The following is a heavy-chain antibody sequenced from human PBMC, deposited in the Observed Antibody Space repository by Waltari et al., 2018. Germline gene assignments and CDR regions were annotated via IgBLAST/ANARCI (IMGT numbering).Heavy chain of an antibody. V-gene: IGHV4-39*01. CDR3: ATYIGASIGTAAFDV. CDR2: MPDRRAT. J-gene: IGHJ3*01. D-gene: IGHD5-12*01. Sequence: AGIRLPAGRGLEWIRTMPDRRATSTSPSLKGGVTISRDASENQLALKLGSVTAADRAVYYCATYIGASIGTAAFDVWGQGTTVTVSS.